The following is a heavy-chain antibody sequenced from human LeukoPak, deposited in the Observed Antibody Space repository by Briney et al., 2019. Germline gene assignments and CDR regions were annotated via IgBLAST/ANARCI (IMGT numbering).Heavy chain of an antibody. CDR2: ISSSGSTM. Sequence: GGSLRLSCAASGFTFSDYYMSWIRQAPGKGLEWVSYISSSGSTMYYADSVKGRFTISRDNAKNSLYLQMNSLRAEDTAVYYCARGGYCTNGVCYRHAFDIWGQGTMVTVSS. D-gene: IGHD2-8*01. CDR3: ARGGYCTNGVCYRHAFDI. V-gene: IGHV3-11*04. CDR1: GFTFSDYY. J-gene: IGHJ3*02.